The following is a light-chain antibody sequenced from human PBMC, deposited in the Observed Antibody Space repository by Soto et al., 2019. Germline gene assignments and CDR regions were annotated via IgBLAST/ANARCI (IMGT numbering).Light chain of an antibody. V-gene: IGKV1-27*01. CDR3: KKYSSVPF. Sequence: DIQMTQSPTSLSASVGDRVTITCRASQDIRNFVAWYQQKPGKAPKLLIYAASTLQSGVPSRFSGSGSGTDFTLTINSLHLEDVATYSSKKYSSVPFFAPGTKVEIK. CDR1: QDIRNF. CDR2: AAS. J-gene: IGKJ3*01.